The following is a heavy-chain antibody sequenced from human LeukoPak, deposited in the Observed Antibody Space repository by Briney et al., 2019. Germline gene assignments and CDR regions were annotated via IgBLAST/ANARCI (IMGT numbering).Heavy chain of an antibody. V-gene: IGHV3-9*01. CDR1: GFTFDDYA. J-gene: IGHJ5*02. CDR2: ISWNNDTI. CDR3: AKDGFCSGGTCQAP. D-gene: IGHD2-15*01. Sequence: GRSLRLSCAASGFTFDDYAMHWVRQAPGKGLEWVSGISWNNDTIGYADSVKGRFTISRDNAKNSLYLQMNSLRAEDTALYYCAKDGFCSGGTCQAPWGQGTLVTVSS.